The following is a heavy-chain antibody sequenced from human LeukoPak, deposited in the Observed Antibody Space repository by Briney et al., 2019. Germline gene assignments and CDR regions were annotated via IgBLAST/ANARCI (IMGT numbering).Heavy chain of an antibody. Sequence: PGGSLRLSCAASAFTFSSYWMSCVRQAPGKGLEWVANIKQDGSEKYYVDSVKGRFTISRDNAKSSLYLQMNSLRAEDTAVYYCARAIGYCSSTSCYNWFDPWGQGTLVTVSS. V-gene: IGHV3-7*01. J-gene: IGHJ5*02. CDR3: ARAIGYCSSTSCYNWFDP. CDR1: AFTFSSYW. CDR2: IKQDGSEK. D-gene: IGHD2-2*03.